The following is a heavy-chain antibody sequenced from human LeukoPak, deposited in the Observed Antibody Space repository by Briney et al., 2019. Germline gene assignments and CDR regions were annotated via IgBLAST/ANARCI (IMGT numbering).Heavy chain of an antibody. V-gene: IGHV4-59*08. CDR3: ARGVLSGWNYDFWSGYYLNWFDP. Sequence: PSETLSLTCTVSGGSISSYYWSWIRQPPGKGLEWIGYIYYSGSTNYNPSLKSRVTISVDTSKNQFSLKLSSVTAADTAVYYCARGVLSGWNYDFWSGYYLNWFDPWGQGTLVTVSS. J-gene: IGHJ5*02. CDR2: IYYSGST. D-gene: IGHD3-3*01. CDR1: GGSISSYY.